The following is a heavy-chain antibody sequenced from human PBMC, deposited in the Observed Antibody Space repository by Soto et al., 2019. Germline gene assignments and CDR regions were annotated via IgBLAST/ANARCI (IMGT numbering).Heavy chain of an antibody. CDR3: ARGGGYDFRSSQAPPIDV. D-gene: IGHD3-3*01. CDR1: GGSISDFY. J-gene: IGHJ6*02. CDR2: LYYTGST. Sequence: TLSLTCNVSGGSISDFYWSWIRQSPGKRLEWIGYLYYTGSTNYNPALKSRVTISLDTSKNQFSLKVRSVTAADTAVYYCARGGGYDFRSSQAPPIDVWGQGTTVTVSS. V-gene: IGHV4-59*01.